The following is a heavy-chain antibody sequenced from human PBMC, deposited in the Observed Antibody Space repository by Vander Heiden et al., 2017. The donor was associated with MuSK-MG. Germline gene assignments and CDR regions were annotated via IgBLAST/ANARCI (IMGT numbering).Heavy chain of an antibody. J-gene: IGHJ4*02. V-gene: IGHV3-23*01. CDR2: INDDGSAT. CDR3: AKDFRMSRADNDK. D-gene: IGHD3-10*01. Sequence: LLESGGGLVQPGQSLTLSCVGAGFLFESYAMTWGRQAPGKGLEWVASINDDGSATFYATSVKSRFTISRDNSRTTVNLHLRNVRADDAATYFCAKDFRMSRADNDKWGRGTVVSVSS. CDR1: GFLFESYA.